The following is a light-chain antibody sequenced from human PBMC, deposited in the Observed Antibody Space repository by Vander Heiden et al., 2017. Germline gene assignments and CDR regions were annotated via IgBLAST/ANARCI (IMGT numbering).Light chain of an antibody. CDR1: SSNIGSNY. CDR3: SAWDDSLSGYGV. Sequence: QSALTQPPSASGTPGQRVTISCSGSSSNIGSNYVYWYQQLPGTAPKLLIFSNNQRPSGVPDRFSCSNSGTSASPATSGLRSEDEADDYCSAWDDSLSGYGVFGGGTKLTVL. V-gene: IGLV1-47*02. J-gene: IGLJ2*01. CDR2: SNN.